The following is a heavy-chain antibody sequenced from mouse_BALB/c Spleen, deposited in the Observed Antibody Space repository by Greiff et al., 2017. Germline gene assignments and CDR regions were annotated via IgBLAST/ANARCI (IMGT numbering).Heavy chain of an antibody. V-gene: IGHV3-2*02. J-gene: IGHJ4*01. CDR1: GYSITSDYA. D-gene: IGHD4-1*01. CDR2: ISYSGST. CDR3: ARSPNWGAMDY. Sequence: EVKLQESGPGLVKPSQSLSLTCTVTGYSITSDYAWNWIRQFPGNKLEWMGYISYSGSTSYNPSLKSRISITRDTSKNQFFLQLNSVTTEDTATYYCARSPNWGAMDYWGQGTSVTVSS.